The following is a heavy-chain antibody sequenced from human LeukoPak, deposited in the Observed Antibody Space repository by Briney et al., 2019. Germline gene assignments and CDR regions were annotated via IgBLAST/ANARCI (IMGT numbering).Heavy chain of an antibody. CDR3: ARQTKYCSSTSCPTRGGIDY. CDR2: IQPGNPEV. Sequence: GESLKISCKASEYSFTSYWIGWVRQMPGKGLEWVGNIQPGNPEVRYSPSFQGQVTLSADKSISTAYLQWSSLKASDTAMYYCARQTKYCSSTSCPTRGGIDYWGQGTLVTVSS. CDR1: EYSFTSYW. J-gene: IGHJ4*02. D-gene: IGHD2-2*01. V-gene: IGHV5-51*01.